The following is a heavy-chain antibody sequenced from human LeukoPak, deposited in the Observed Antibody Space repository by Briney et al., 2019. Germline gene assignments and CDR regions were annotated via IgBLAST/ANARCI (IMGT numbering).Heavy chain of an antibody. CDR3: VRARNGDYYWGDF. J-gene: IGHJ4*02. D-gene: IGHD2-21*02. CDR1: GYLFPRYW. Sequence: RGESLKISCQCSGYLFPRYWIGRVRQLPGNRLEWMGVIYPANSYTRYRPSFQGHVTISADKSLPTAYLQWSSLEASDTAMYYCVRARNGDYYWGDFWGQGTLVTVSS. V-gene: IGHV5-51*01. CDR2: IYPANSYT.